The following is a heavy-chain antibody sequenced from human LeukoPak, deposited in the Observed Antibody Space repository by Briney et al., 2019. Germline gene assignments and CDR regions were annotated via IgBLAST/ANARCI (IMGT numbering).Heavy chain of an antibody. D-gene: IGHD3-22*01. CDR3: ARDIYYDSSGYYGSVY. J-gene: IGHJ4*02. V-gene: IGHV3-21*01. CDR1: GFTFSTYS. Sequence: GGSLRLSCAASGFTFSTYSMIWVRQAPGKGLEWVSSISSSSSYIYYAASVKGRFTISRDTARNSLYLQMNSLRAEDTAVYYCARDIYYDSSGYYGSVYWGQGTLVTVSS. CDR2: ISSSSSYI.